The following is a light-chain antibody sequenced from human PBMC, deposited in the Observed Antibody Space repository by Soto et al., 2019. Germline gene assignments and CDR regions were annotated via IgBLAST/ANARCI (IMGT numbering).Light chain of an antibody. CDR3: CSYAGSSIHVV. CDR2: EGS. Sequence: ALTQPASVSGSPGQSITISCTGTSSDVGSYNLVSWYQQHPGKAPKLMIYEGSKRPSGVSNRFSGSKSGNTASLTISGLQAEDEADYYCCSYAGSSIHVVFGGGTKLTVL. CDR1: SSDVGSYNL. J-gene: IGLJ2*01. V-gene: IGLV2-23*01.